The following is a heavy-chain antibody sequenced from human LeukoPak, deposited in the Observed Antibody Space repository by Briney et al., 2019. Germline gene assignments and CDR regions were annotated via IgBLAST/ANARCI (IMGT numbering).Heavy chain of an antibody. Sequence: SETLSLTCNVSGGSISSYYWSWIRQPPGQGLEWIGYIYYIGSTNYNASLKSRVTISVDTSKTQFSLKLSSVSDEDTAVYCCARHYDRTSAFDIGGQGTMVTVSS. CDR1: GGSISSYY. V-gene: IGHV4-59*08. CDR2: IYYIGST. J-gene: IGHJ3*02. CDR3: ARHYDRTSAFDI. D-gene: IGHD3-22*01.